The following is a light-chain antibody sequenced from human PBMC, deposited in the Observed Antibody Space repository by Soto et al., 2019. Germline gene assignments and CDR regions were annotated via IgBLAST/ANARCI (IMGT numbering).Light chain of an antibody. CDR3: QQYGDSPVT. J-gene: IGKJ1*01. V-gene: IGKV3-20*01. Sequence: EIVLTQPPGSLSLSPGERATLSCRASQSVNFYLAWYQQKPGQAPRLLISDASSRATDVPDRFSGSGSGTYFSLHIIRLEPEDWAVYYCQQYGDSPVTVGQGTKVELK. CDR2: DAS. CDR1: QSVNFY.